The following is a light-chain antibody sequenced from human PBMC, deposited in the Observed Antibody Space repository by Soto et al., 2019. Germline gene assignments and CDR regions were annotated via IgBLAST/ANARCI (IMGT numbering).Light chain of an antibody. CDR1: QTISRW. V-gene: IGKV1-5*01. Sequence: DIQLTQTPSTLSASVGDDVTITCRASQTISRWLAWYQQKPGRAPKLLIYDASNLESGVPSRFSGSGSGTEFTLTISSLQPEDFGIYYCQQYENYWTFGQGTKVDI. J-gene: IGKJ1*01. CDR2: DAS. CDR3: QQYENYWT.